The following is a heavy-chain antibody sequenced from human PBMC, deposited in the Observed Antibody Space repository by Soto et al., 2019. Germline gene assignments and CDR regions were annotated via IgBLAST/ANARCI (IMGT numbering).Heavy chain of an antibody. D-gene: IGHD5-12*01. V-gene: IGHV3-48*01. CDR2: ISSSSSTI. Sequence: SLRLSCAASGFTFSSYSMNWVRQAPGKGLERVSYISSSSSTIYYADSVKGRFTISRDNAKNSLYLQMNSLRAEDTAVYYCARADSGYAHGYYYYGMDVWGQGTTVTVSS. CDR3: ARADSGYAHGYYYYGMDV. CDR1: GFTFSSYS. J-gene: IGHJ6*02.